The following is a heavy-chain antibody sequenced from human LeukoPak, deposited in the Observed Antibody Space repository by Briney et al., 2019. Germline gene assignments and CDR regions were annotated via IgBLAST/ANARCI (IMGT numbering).Heavy chain of an antibody. CDR2: IIPIFGTA. CDR3: ARDGYYDFWSGLFDY. CDR1: EGTFSSYA. D-gene: IGHD3-3*01. J-gene: IGHJ4*02. Sequence: SVKVSCKASEGTFSSYAISWVRQAPGQGLEWMGGIIPIFGTANYAQKFQGRVTITADESTSTAYMELSSLRSEDTAVYYCARDGYYDFWSGLFDYWGQGTLVTVSS. V-gene: IGHV1-69*01.